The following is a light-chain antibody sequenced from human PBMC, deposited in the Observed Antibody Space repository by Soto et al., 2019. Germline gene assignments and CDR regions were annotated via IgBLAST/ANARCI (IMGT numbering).Light chain of an antibody. Sequence: VLTQSPATLSLSPGERATLSCRASQSVSSYLAWYQQKPGQAPRLLIYDASNRATGIPARFSGSGSGTDFTLTISSLEPEDFAVYYCQQRSNWPPTFGGGTKVAIK. V-gene: IGKV3-11*01. CDR2: DAS. J-gene: IGKJ4*01. CDR3: QQRSNWPPT. CDR1: QSVSSY.